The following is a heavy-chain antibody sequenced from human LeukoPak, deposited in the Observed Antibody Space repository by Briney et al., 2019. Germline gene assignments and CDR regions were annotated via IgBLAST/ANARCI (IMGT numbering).Heavy chain of an antibody. CDR3: AKDLGVAYDSSGDFDY. J-gene: IGHJ4*02. D-gene: IGHD3-22*01. V-gene: IGHV3-53*05. Sequence: GGSLRLSCAASGFTVSSSYMSWVRQAPGKGLEWVSVIYSGGSTYYADSVKGRFTISRDNSKNTLYLQMNSLRAEDTAVYYCAKDLGVAYDSSGDFDYWGQGTLVTVSS. CDR1: GFTVSSSY. CDR2: IYSGGST.